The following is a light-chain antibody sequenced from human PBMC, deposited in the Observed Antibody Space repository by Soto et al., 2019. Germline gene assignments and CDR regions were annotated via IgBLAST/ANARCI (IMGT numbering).Light chain of an antibody. V-gene: IGLV2-14*01. CDR2: DVS. CDR1: SSDVGGYNY. J-gene: IGLJ2*01. CDR3: SSYTSSSTLV. Sequence: QSVLTQRASVSGSPGQSITISCTGTSSDVGGYNYVSWYQQHPGKAPKLMIYDVSNRPSGVSNRFSGSKSGNTASLTISVLQAEDEADYYCSSYTSSSTLVFGGGTKVTVL.